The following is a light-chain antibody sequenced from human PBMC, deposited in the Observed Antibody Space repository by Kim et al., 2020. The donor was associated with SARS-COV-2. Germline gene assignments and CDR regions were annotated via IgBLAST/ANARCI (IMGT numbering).Light chain of an antibody. CDR1: QGIGND. CDR3: LQDYNFPYT. Sequence: SASVGDRVTLTCRASQGIGNDLGWYQQKPGKAPILLIYASVNLLSGVPSRFSGSGSGTDFTLTISSLQPEDFATYYCLQDYNFPYTFGQGTKLEI. J-gene: IGKJ2*01. V-gene: IGKV1-6*01. CDR2: ASV.